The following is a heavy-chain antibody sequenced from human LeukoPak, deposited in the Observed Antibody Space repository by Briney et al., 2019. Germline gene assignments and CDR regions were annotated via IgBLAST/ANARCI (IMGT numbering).Heavy chain of an antibody. V-gene: IGHV3-21*01. CDR2: ISSSSSYI. D-gene: IGHD3-16*02. Sequence: PGGSLRLSCAASGFTFSSYSMNWVRQAPGKGLEWVSSISSSSSYIYYADSVKGRFTISRDNAKNSLYLQMNSLRAEDTAAYYCARVSIGDYVWGSYRYSDYWGQGTLVTVSS. CDR1: GFTFSSYS. J-gene: IGHJ4*02. CDR3: ARVSIGDYVWGSYRYSDY.